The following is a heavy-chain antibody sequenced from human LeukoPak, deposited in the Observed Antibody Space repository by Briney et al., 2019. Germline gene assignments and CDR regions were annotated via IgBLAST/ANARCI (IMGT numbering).Heavy chain of an antibody. J-gene: IGHJ3*02. V-gene: IGHV3-30*18. CDR1: GFTFSSYG. CDR3: ADDSSGHYNAFDI. CDR2: ISYDGSNK. D-gene: IGHD3-22*01. Sequence: GRSLRLSCAASGFTFSSYGMHWVRQAPGKGLEWVAVISYDGSNKYYADSVKGRFTISRDNSKNTLYLQMNSLRAEDTAVYYCADDSSGHYNAFDIWGQGTMVTVSS.